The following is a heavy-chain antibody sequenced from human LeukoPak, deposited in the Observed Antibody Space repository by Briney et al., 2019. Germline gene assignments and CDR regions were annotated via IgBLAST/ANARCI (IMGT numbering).Heavy chain of an antibody. Sequence: GGSLRLSCAASGFTFSSYAMHWVRQAPGKGLEWVAVISYDGSNKYYADSVKGRFTISRDNSKNTLYLQMNSLRAEDTAVYYCARAYCSGGSCYPAYYFDYWGQGTLVTVSS. CDR3: ARAYCSGGSCYPAYYFDY. J-gene: IGHJ4*02. V-gene: IGHV3-30*04. CDR2: ISYDGSNK. D-gene: IGHD2-15*01. CDR1: GFTFSSYA.